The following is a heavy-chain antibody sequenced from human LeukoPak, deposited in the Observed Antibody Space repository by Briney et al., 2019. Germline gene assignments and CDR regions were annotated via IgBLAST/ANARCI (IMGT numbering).Heavy chain of an antibody. CDR2: IHSGDDT. CDR3: ARVDTPMDYYYYYYGMDV. J-gene: IGHJ6*02. Sequence: PGGSLRLSCAVSGFSVSSNYLSWVRQAPGKGLEWVSVIHSGDDTYYADSVKGRFTVSRDNSKNTLYLQMDSLRAEDTAIYYCARVDTPMDYYYYYYGMDVWGQGTTVTVSS. V-gene: IGHV3-66*01. CDR1: GFSVSSNY. D-gene: IGHD5-18*01.